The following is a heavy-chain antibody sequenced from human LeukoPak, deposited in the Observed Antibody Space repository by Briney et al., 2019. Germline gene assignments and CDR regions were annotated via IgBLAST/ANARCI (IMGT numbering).Heavy chain of an antibody. V-gene: IGHV4-39*02. D-gene: IGHD3-10*01. CDR1: GGSISSSSYY. CDR2: IYYSGST. J-gene: IGHJ4*02. Sequence: SETLSLTCTVSGGSISSSSYYWGWIRQPPGKGLEWIGSIYYSGSTYYNPSLKSRVTISVDTSKNQFSLKLSSVTAADTAVYYCARDRLVRGVIGYWGQGTLVTVSS. CDR3: ARDRLVRGVIGY.